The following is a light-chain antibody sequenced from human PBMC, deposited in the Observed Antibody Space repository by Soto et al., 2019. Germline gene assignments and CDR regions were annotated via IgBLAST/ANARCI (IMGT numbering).Light chain of an antibody. Sequence: EIILTQSPDTLSLSPGERATLSCRASQTVSSNYLAWCQQRPGQAHRLLIYGAYTRAAGIPDRFSGSGSGTDFTLTITRLEPEDSAVYFCQQYTGPPTTFGQGTRLGI. V-gene: IGKV3-20*01. CDR1: QTVSSNY. J-gene: IGKJ5*01. CDR2: GAY. CDR3: QQYTGPPTT.